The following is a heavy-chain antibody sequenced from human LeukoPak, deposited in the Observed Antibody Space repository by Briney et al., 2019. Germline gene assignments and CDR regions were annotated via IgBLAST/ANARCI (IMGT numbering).Heavy chain of an antibody. J-gene: IGHJ4*02. CDR2: ISGGGDTT. V-gene: IGHV3-23*01. D-gene: IGHD2-15*01. CDR3: SKQRSEVVVAATNY. CDR1: GFTFSSYA. Sequence: PGGSLRLSCAASGFTFSSYAMTWVRQAPGKGLELVSSISGGGDTTYYADSVRGRFTISRDNSKNTLSVQMNNLRAEDTAVYYCSKQRSEVVVAATNYWGQGTLVTVSS.